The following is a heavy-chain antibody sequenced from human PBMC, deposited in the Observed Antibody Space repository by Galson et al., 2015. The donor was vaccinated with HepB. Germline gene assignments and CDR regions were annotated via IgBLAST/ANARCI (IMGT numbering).Heavy chain of an antibody. Sequence: CAISGDSVSSNSAAWNRIRQSPSRGLEWLGRTYYRSKWYNDYAVSVKSRITINPDTSKNQFSLQLNSVTPEDTAVYYCARVRDAFDIWGQGTMVTVSS. CDR2: TYYRSKWYN. V-gene: IGHV6-1*01. J-gene: IGHJ3*02. CDR1: GDSVSSNSAA. CDR3: ARVRDAFDI.